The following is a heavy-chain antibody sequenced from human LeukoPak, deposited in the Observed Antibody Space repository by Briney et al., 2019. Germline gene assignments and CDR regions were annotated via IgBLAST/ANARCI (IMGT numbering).Heavy chain of an antibody. J-gene: IGHJ5*02. Sequence: GGSLRLSCAASGFTFSSYSMNWVRQAPGKGLEWVSSISSSSSYIYYADSVKGRFTISRDNAKNSLYLQMNSLRAEDTAVYYCARDYDADIVASNWFDPWGQGTLVTVSS. CDR2: ISSSSSYI. CDR1: GFTFSSYS. D-gene: IGHD5-12*01. V-gene: IGHV3-21*01. CDR3: ARDYDADIVASNWFDP.